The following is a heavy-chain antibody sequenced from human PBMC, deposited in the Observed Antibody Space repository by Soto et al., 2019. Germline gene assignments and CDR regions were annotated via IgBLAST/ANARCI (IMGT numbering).Heavy chain of an antibody. CDR2: IVPIFGTC. V-gene: IGHV1-69*01. CDR3: ARDLIWALDY. CDR1: GGTFGRNT. Sequence: HVHLVQSAAEVKKPGSSVRVSCTVSGGTFGRNTIVWVRQAPEQGLECIGHIVPIFGTCKYAQKFQGRVTFTADESTTTAYMDLSSLTSEDTAVYFCARDLIWALDYWGQGTLVTVSS. J-gene: IGHJ4*02. D-gene: IGHD3-16*01.